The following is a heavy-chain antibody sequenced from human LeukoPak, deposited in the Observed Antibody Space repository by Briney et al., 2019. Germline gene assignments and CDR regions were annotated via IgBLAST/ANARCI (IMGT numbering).Heavy chain of an antibody. D-gene: IGHD1-14*01. CDR2: INPGGSST. V-gene: IGHV3-74*01. CDR1: GFTFSSYA. CDR3: ARSNQADDY. Sequence: GGSLRLSCAASGFTFSSYAMSWVRQAPGKGLVWVSRINPGGSSTAYADSVKGRFTISRDNAKNTLYLQMDSLRAEDTAIYYCARSNQADDYWGQGTLVTVSS. J-gene: IGHJ4*02.